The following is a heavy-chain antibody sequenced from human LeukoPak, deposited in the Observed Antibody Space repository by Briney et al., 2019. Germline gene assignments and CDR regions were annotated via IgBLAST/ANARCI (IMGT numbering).Heavy chain of an antibody. V-gene: IGHV3-23*01. CDR2: ISADGANT. D-gene: IGHD3-22*01. CDR1: AFTFSSHA. CDR3: VYYDSSGYYYGRLRY. J-gene: IGHJ4*02. Sequence: GGSLRLSCAASAFTFSSHAMSWVRQAPGKRLEWVSGISADGANTLYADSVKGRFTISRDNSKNTLYLHMRSLRAEDAAMYFCVYYDSSGYYYGRLRYWGQGTPVTVSS.